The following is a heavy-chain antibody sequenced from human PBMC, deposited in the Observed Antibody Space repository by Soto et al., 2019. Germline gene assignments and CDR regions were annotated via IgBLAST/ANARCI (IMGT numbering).Heavy chain of an antibody. J-gene: IGHJ4*02. D-gene: IGHD5-12*01. Sequence: EVQLVESGGGLVQPGGSLRLSCGVSGFMFSGYSMNWVRQAPGKGLEWLSYICSRSQTIFYADSVKGRFTISRDNAKNSLYLQMNNLRDDDKAVYFCAREDIMGTRSFDYWGQGTLVTVSS. V-gene: IGHV3-48*02. CDR2: ICSRSQTI. CDR1: GFMFSGYS. CDR3: AREDIMGTRSFDY.